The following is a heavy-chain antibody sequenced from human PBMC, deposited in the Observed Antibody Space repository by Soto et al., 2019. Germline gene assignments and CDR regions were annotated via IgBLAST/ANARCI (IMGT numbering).Heavy chain of an antibody. J-gene: IGHJ4*02. CDR3: ARVHSYYYDTSGYSWDFDY. CDR1: GGSVSSGSYY. V-gene: IGHV4-61*01. D-gene: IGHD3-22*01. CDR2: IYYSGST. Sequence: SETLSLTCTVSGGSVSSGSYYWSWIRQPPGKGLEWIGYIYYSGSTNYNPSLKSRVTISVDTSKNQFSLKLSSVTAADTAVYYCARVHSYYYDTSGYSWDFDYWGQGTLVTVSS.